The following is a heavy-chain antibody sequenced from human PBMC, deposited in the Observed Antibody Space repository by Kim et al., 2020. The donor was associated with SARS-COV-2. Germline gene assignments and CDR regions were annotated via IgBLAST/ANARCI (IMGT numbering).Heavy chain of an antibody. CDR3: AADRVMITFGGVIVNEYYYYYGMDV. CDR2: IVVGSGNT. CDR1: GFTFTSSA. D-gene: IGHD3-16*02. V-gene: IGHV1-58*01. Sequence: SVKVSCKASGFTFTSSAVQWVRQARGQRLEWIGWIVVGSGNTNYAQKFQERVTITRDMSTSTAYMELSSLRSEDTAVYYCAADRVMITFGGVIVNEYYYYYGMDVWGQGTTVTVSS. J-gene: IGHJ6*02.